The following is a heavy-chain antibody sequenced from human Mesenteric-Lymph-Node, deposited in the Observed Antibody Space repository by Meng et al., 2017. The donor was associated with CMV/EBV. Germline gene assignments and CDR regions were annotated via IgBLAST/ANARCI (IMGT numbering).Heavy chain of an antibody. CDR3: ARAQSNWFDP. CDR1: GGSSSSDDYY. Sequence: LTCTVSGGSSSSDDYYWSWIRQPPGKGLEWIAYISYSGSTYYNPSLKSRVIMSVDTSNNQFSLKLTSVTAADAAVYYCARAQSNWFDPWGQGTLVTVSS. V-gene: IGHV4-30-4*08. CDR2: ISYSGST. J-gene: IGHJ5*02.